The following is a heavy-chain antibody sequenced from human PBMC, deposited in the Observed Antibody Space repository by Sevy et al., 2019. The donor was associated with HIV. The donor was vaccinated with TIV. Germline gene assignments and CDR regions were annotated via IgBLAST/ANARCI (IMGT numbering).Heavy chain of an antibody. Sequence: SGPTLVKPTQTLTLTCTFSGFSLSTSGVGVGWIRQPPGKALEWLAVIYWDDDKRYSPSLKSRLTITKDTSKNQVVLTMTNMDPVDTATYYCGHKMVGIAVGDAFDIWGQGTMVTVSS. CDR1: GFSLSTSGVG. D-gene: IGHD6-19*01. J-gene: IGHJ3*02. CDR2: IYWDDDK. CDR3: GHKMVGIAVGDAFDI. V-gene: IGHV2-5*02.